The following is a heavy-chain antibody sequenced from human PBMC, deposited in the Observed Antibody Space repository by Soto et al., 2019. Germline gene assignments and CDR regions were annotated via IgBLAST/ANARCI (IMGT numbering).Heavy chain of an antibody. Sequence: GASVKVSCKASGFTFTSSAVQWVRQARGQRLEWIGWIVVGSGNTNYAQKFQERVTITMDMSTSTAYMELSSLRSEDTAVYYCAAESFLESDYYYYGMDVWGQGTTVTVSS. V-gene: IGHV1-58*01. J-gene: IGHJ6*02. CDR1: GFTFTSSA. D-gene: IGHD3-3*01. CDR3: AAESFLESDYYYYGMDV. CDR2: IVVGSGNT.